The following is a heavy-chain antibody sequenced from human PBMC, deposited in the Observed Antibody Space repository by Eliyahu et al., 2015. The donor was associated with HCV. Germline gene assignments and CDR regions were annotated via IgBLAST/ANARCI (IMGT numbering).Heavy chain of an antibody. V-gene: IGHV2-5*01. J-gene: IGHJ2*01. CDR1: GFSLSTSGVG. CDR3: AHGLDEGAAAGINWYFDL. CDR2: IYWNDDK. Sequence: QITLKESGPTLVKPTQTLTLTCTFSGFSLSTSGVGVGWIRQPPGKALEWLALIYWNDDKRYSPSLKSRLTITKDTSKNQVVLTMTNMDPVDTATYYCAHGLDEGAAAGINWYFDLWGRGTLVTVSS. D-gene: IGHD6-13*01.